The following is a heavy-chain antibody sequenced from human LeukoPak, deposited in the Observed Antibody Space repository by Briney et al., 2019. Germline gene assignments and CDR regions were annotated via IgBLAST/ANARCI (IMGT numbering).Heavy chain of an antibody. D-gene: IGHD1-26*01. CDR3: ARDRSGSYDY. Sequence: GESLKVSCKASGYTFTGYYMHWVRQAPGQGLEWMGWINPNSGGTNYAQKFQGWVTMTRDTSISTAYMELSRLRSDDTAVYYCARDRSGSYDYWGQGTLVTVSS. CDR2: INPNSGGT. CDR1: GYTFTGYY. J-gene: IGHJ4*02. V-gene: IGHV1-2*04.